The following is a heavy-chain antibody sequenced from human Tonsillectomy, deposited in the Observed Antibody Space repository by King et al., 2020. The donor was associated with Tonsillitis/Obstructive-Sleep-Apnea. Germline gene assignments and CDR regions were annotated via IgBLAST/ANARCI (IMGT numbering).Heavy chain of an antibody. CDR1: GFTFSDYY. J-gene: IGHJ6*03. D-gene: IGHD3-10*01. CDR3: LLQGYYYGSGSYYNPPRGPGHRHYYYYYMDV. Sequence: VQLVESGGGLVKPGGSLRLSCAASGFTFSDYYMSWIRQAPGKGLEWVSYISSSSSYTNYADSVKGRFTISRDNAKNSLYLQMNSLRAEDTAVYYCLLQGYYYGSGSYYNPPRGPGHRHYYYYYMDVWGKGTTVTVSS. CDR2: ISSSSSYT. V-gene: IGHV3-11*05.